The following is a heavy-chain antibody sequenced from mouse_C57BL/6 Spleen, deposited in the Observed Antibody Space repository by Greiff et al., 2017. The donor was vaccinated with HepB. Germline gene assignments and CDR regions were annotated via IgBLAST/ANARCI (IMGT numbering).Heavy chain of an antibody. CDR3: AREPNYYGSRFYAMDY. Sequence: QVQLQQPGAELVKPGASVKLSCKASGYTFTSYWMHWVKQRPGQGLEWIGMIHPNSGSTNYNEKFKSKATLTVDKSSSTAYMQLSSLTSEDSAVYYGAREPNYYGSRFYAMDYWGQGTSVTVSS. J-gene: IGHJ4*01. V-gene: IGHV1-64*01. CDR1: GYTFTSYW. CDR2: IHPNSGST. D-gene: IGHD1-1*01.